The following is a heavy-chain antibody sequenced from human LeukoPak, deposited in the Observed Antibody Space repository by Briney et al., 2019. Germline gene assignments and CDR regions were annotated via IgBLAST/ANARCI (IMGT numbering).Heavy chain of an antibody. CDR2: ISGSGGIT. V-gene: IGHV3-23*01. CDR3: AKDGPPDSSSSPEYFQH. CDR1: GFTFSTYA. D-gene: IGHD6-6*01. Sequence: GGSLRLSCAAPGFTFSTYAMSWVGQAPGKGLEWVSVISGSGGITYYADSVKGRFTISRDNSKNTLYLQMNSLRAEDTAVYYCAKDGPPDSSSSPEYFQHWGQGTLVTVSS. J-gene: IGHJ1*01.